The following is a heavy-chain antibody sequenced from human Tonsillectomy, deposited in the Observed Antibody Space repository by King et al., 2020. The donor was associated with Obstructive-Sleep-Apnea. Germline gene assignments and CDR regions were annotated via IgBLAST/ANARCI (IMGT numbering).Heavy chain of an antibody. Sequence: VQLVESGGGLVQPGGSLRLSGAASGFPFGSFWMSWVRQAPGKGLEWVATIRQDGGEKYYVAPVKGRFTISRDNAKTSLYLQMNSLRAEETAVYYCARDAPLGYCSGGSCPPGDYWGQGTLVTVSS. CDR3: ARDAPLGYCSGGSCPPGDY. CDR2: IRQDGGEK. V-gene: IGHV3-7*03. CDR1: GFPFGSFW. J-gene: IGHJ4*02. D-gene: IGHD2-15*01.